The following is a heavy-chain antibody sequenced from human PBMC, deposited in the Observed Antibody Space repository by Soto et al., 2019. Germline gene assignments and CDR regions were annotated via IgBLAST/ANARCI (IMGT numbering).Heavy chain of an antibody. CDR2: IYPGDSDT. CDR3: ARRRVRGSSDYGMDV. Sequence: KVSCKAFGYTFNAFYMHWVRQAPGQGLEWMGIIYPGDSDTRYSPSFQGQVTISADKSISTAYLQWSSLKASDTAMYYCARRRVRGSSDYGMDVWGQGTTVTVSS. D-gene: IGHD3-10*01. J-gene: IGHJ6*02. CDR1: GYTFNAFY. V-gene: IGHV5-51*01.